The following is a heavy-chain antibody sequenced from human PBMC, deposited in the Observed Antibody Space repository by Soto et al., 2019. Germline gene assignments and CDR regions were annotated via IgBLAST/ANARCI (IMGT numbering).Heavy chain of an antibody. CDR1: GYTFTGHY. CDR2: INLNGGGT. Sequence: QVQLVQSGAEVKKPGASVKVSCKASGYTFTGHYMHWVRQAPGQGLEWMGWINLNGGGTNNTQEIQGWVTMTRDTSISTAYMELSRLRSDDTAVYYCARGPPETGYFDYWGQGTLVTVSS. CDR3: ARGPPETGYFDY. V-gene: IGHV1-2*04. J-gene: IGHJ4*02. D-gene: IGHD3-10*01.